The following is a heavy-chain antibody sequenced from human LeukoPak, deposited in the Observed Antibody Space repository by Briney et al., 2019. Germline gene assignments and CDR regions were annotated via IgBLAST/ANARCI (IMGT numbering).Heavy chain of an antibody. J-gene: IGHJ5*02. D-gene: IGHD6-13*01. CDR3: ARAYHSSWYLNWFDP. CDR2: IYYSGST. Sequence: SETLSLTCTVSGGSISSYYWSWIRQPPGKGLEWIGYIYYSGSTNYNPSLKSRVTISVDTSKNQFSLKLSSVTAADTAVYYCARAYHSSWYLNWFDPWGQGTLVTVSS. CDR1: GGSISSYY. V-gene: IGHV4-59*08.